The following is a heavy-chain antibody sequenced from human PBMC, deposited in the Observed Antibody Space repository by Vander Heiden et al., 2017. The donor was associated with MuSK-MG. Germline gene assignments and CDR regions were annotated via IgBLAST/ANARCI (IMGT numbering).Heavy chain of an antibody. CDR3: ARSRGCCLVVSCYEPYDY. V-gene: IGHV7-4-1*01. D-gene: IGHD2-15*01. Sequence: QVPLVQSASELKKPGSSVKVSCMASGYTFTSYAMNWVRQPPALELEWMGWINTTPANPTYAQRSTRLLVFSLDTSFSSAYLWIRILKPNHPALYYVARSRGCCLVVSCYEPYDYW. CDR2: INTTPANP. CDR1: GYTFTSYA. J-gene: IGHJ4*01.